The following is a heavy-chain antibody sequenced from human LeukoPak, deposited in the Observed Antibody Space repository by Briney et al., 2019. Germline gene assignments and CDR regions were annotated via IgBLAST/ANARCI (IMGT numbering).Heavy chain of an antibody. CDR3: ARDRDYHDPYSFSPDAFDV. J-gene: IGHJ3*01. Sequence: GGSLRLSCAASGFSFSSYNMNWVRQAPGKGLEWVSSINSRAIFIYYADSVRGRFTISRDNAKNSLFLQLSSLRAEDTAVYYCARDRDYHDPYSFSPDAFDVWGLGTMVTVSS. V-gene: IGHV3-21*01. CDR2: INSRAIFI. CDR1: GFSFSSYN. D-gene: IGHD3-22*01.